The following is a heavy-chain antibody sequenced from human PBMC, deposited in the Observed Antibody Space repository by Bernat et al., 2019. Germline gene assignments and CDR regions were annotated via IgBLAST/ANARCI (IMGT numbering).Heavy chain of an antibody. J-gene: IGHJ6*02. V-gene: IGHV4-61*02. CDR3: ARGNDYFGMDV. Sequence: QVQLQESGPGLVKPSQTLSLTCTVSGGSISSGSYYWSWIRQSAGKGLEWIGRIYTSGSTNYNPSLKSRVTMSVDTSMKQVSLKLNSVTAADTAVYYCARGNDYFGMDVWGQGTTVTVSS. CDR1: GGSISSGSYY. CDR2: IYTSGST.